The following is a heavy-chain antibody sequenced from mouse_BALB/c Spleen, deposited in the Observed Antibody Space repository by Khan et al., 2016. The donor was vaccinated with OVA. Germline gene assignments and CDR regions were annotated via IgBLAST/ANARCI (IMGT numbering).Heavy chain of an antibody. V-gene: IGHV1-7*01. CDR2: INPSTGYT. CDR3: ARRGLRWDFDY. CDR1: GYTFINYW. J-gene: IGHJ2*01. Sequence: LEVSGAELAKPGASVKMSCKASGYTFINYWILWVKQRPGQGLEWIGYINPSTGYTEYNQNFKDKATLTADKSSSTAYMQLSSMTSEVSAVYYCARRGLRWDFDYWGQGTTLTVSS. D-gene: IGHD1-1*01.